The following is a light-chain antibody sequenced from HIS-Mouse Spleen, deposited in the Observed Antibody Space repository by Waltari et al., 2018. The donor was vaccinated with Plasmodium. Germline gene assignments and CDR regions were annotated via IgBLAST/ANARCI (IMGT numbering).Light chain of an antibody. CDR2: AAS. CDR3: QQSYSTPPT. CDR1: QSISSY. J-gene: IGKJ4*01. V-gene: IGKV1-39*01. Sequence: DIQMTQSPSSLSASVGDRVTITFRASQSISSYLNWYQQKPGKAPKLLIYAASSLQSGVPSRFSGSGSGTDFTLTISSLQPEDFATYYCQQSYSTPPTFGGGTK.